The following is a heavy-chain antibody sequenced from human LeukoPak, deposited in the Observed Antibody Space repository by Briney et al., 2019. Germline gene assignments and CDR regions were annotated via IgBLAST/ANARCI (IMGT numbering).Heavy chain of an antibody. J-gene: IGHJ4*02. CDR3: ARGLYDYVWGSYRENYYFDY. CDR1: GGSISSYY. CDR2: IYYSGST. V-gene: IGHV4-59*01. D-gene: IGHD3-16*02. Sequence: PSETLSLTCTVSGGSISSYYWSWIRQPPGKGLEWIGYIYYSGSTNYNPSLKSRVTISVDTCKNQFSLKLSSVTAADTAVYYCARGLYDYVWGSYRENYYFDYWGQGTLVTVSS.